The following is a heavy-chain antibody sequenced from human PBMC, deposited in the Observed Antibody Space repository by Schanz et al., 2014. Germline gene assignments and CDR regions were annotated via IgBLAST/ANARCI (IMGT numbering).Heavy chain of an antibody. CDR3: AKDPHKDYGGKPQTFDI. CDR1: GFTFSSYG. V-gene: IGHV3-33*06. CDR2: IWYDGNNK. J-gene: IGHJ3*02. Sequence: QAQLVESGGGVVQPGRSLRLSCAASGFTFSSYGMHWVRQAPGKGLEWVAVIWYDGNNKYYADSVKGRFTISRDNSKNILYLQMNSLRAEDTALYYCAKDPHKDYGGKPQTFDIWGQGTMVTVSS. D-gene: IGHD4-17*01.